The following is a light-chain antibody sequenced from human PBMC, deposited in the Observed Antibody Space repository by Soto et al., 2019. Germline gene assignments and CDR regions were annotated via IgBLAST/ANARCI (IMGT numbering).Light chain of an antibody. CDR3: TAWDDSLRGVV. J-gene: IGLJ2*01. Sequence: QSVLTQPPSASGTPGQRVTISCSGSSSNLGSNYVYWYQQLPGPAPKLLIYRNNQRPSGVPGRFSGSKSGTSASLAISGLRAEYEADYYCTAWDDSLRGVVFGGGTKVTVL. V-gene: IGLV1-47*01. CDR1: SSNLGSNY. CDR2: RNN.